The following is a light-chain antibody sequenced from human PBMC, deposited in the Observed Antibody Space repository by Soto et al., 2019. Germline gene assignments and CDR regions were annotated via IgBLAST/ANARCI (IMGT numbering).Light chain of an antibody. J-gene: IGKJ4*01. CDR3: QHYDSLPLT. V-gene: IGKV1-33*01. CDR1: QYISTY. CDR2: DAS. Sequence: DIQMTQSPSSLSASVGDRVTISCQASQYISTYLNWYQQKPGKAPNLLIYDASNLQTWVPSRFSGSGSGTDFTFTISSLQPEDVATYYCQHYDSLPLTFGGGTKVEIK.